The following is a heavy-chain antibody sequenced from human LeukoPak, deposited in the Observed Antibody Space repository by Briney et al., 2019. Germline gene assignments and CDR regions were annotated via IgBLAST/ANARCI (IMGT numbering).Heavy chain of an antibody. V-gene: IGHV3-48*03. D-gene: IGHD3-10*01. CDR2: ISSSGTTI. J-gene: IGHJ4*02. CDR3: AKWRGLLISAWYVDY. CDR1: GFNLNHFE. Sequence: GGSLRLSCVASGFNLNHFEIHWVRQAPGKGLEWVSYISSSGTTIFYSDSVKGRFTISRDGAKGSVSLHLESLRSEDTAVYYCAKWRGLLISAWYVDYWGQGTLVTVSS.